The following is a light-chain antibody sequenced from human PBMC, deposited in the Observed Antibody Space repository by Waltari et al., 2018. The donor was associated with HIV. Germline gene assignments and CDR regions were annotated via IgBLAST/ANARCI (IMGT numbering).Light chain of an antibody. CDR3: QQYSAFPFP. CDR1: QTISSS. CDR2: KAS. J-gene: IGKJ2*01. V-gene: IGKV1-5*03. Sequence: DIEMTQSTSTLPLSLGDRVTITCRASQTISSSLAWYQQRPGTAPKLLIYKASSLEDGVPSMFSGSGSETEFTLTISSLQPDDIAVYFCQQYSAFPFPFGQGTKLEI.